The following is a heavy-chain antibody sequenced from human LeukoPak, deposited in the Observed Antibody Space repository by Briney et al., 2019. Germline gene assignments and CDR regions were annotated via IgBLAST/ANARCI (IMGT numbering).Heavy chain of an antibody. Sequence: ASVKVSSKVAGYTLTELSMHWVRQAARKGRKERGGFDPEDGETIYAQKFQGRVTMTEDTSTDTAYMELSSLRSEDTAVYYCAPTVRGFGDPIATWGQGTLVTVSS. CDR3: APTVRGFGDPIAT. J-gene: IGHJ4*02. D-gene: IGHD3-10*01. V-gene: IGHV1-24*01. CDR2: FDPEDGET. CDR1: GYTLTELS.